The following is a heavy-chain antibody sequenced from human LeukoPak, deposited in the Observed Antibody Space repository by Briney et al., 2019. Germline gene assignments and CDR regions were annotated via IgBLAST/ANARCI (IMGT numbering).Heavy chain of an antibody. CDR3: ARPADGSGYYYFDY. J-gene: IGHJ4*02. Sequence: GESLKISCKGSGYSFASYWISWVRQVPGKGLEWMGIIYPGDSDTRYSPSFQGQVTISADKSISTAYLQWSSLKASDTAMYYCARPADGSGYYYFDYWGQRTLVTVSS. CDR1: GYSFASYW. CDR2: IYPGDSDT. V-gene: IGHV5-51*01. D-gene: IGHD3-22*01.